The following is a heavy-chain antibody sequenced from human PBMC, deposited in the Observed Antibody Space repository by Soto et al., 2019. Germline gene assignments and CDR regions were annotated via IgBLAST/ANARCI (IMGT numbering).Heavy chain of an antibody. V-gene: IGHV4-4*07. J-gene: IGHJ5*02. CDR1: GASISSYY. CDR2: FSTTGST. Sequence: PSETLSLTCTVSGASISSYYCSWSRQPAGKGLEWIGRFSTTGSTNYNPSLKSRVTVSVDTSKNQFSLKLNSVTAADTAVYFCARGAYGSGSSPNWFDPWGQGTLVTVSS. CDR3: ARGAYGSGSSPNWFDP. D-gene: IGHD3-10*01.